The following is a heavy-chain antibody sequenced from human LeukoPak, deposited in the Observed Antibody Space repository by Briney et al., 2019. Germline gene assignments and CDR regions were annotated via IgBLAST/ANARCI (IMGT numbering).Heavy chain of an antibody. CDR3: ARDAQDYFDSTTSFDY. CDR1: GFTFRAYA. J-gene: IGHJ4*02. Sequence: GGSLRLPCAASGFTFRAYAMHWVRQAPGQGLEWVAVISYDGSRTYTADSVKGRITISRDNSEDTVYLHMSILRPEDTAVYYCARDAQDYFDSTTSFDYWGQGTLLIVSS. CDR2: ISYDGSRT. D-gene: IGHD2/OR15-2a*01. V-gene: IGHV3-30*04.